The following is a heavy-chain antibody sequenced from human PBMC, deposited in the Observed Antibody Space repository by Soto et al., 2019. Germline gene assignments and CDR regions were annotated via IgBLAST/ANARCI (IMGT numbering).Heavy chain of an antibody. CDR3: ARDTIAVERPD. Sequence: GGSLRLSCAASGFTFSNYAMHWVRQAPGKGLEWVAVISYDGSNKYYADSVKGRFTISRDNSKNTLYLQMNSLRAEDTAVYYCARDTIAVERPDWGQGTLVTVFS. D-gene: IGHD6-19*01. V-gene: IGHV3-30-3*01. CDR1: GFTFSNYA. J-gene: IGHJ4*02. CDR2: ISYDGSNK.